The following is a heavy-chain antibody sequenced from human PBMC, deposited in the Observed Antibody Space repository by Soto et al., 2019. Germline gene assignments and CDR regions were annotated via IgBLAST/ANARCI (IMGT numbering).Heavy chain of an antibody. V-gene: IGHV1-69*01. CDR3: ARPVEMATISRSYLFY. CDR1: GGTFSNYA. Sequence: QVQLVQSGAEVQKPGSSVKVSCKAFGGTFSNYAINWVRQAPGQGLEWMGGIIPLFGTANYAQKFQGRVTITADESTSTAYLDLSSLRSEDTAVYYCARPVEMATISRSYLFYWGQGTLVTVSS. CDR2: IIPLFGTA. J-gene: IGHJ4*02. D-gene: IGHD5-12*01.